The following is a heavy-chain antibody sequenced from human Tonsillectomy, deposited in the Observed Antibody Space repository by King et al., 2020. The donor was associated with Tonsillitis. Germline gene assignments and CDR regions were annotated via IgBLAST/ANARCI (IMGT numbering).Heavy chain of an antibody. V-gene: IGHV5-51*01. J-gene: IGHJ3*02. CDR3: ASSLGYFCCGSCYPDAFDI. CDR1: GYSFTSYW. CDR2: IYPGDSDT. Sequence: QLVQSGAEVKKPGESLKISCKGSGYSFTSYWIGWVRQMPGKGLEWMGIIYPGDSDTRYSPSFQGQVTISADKSISTAYLQWSSLKASDTAMYYCASSLGYFCCGSCYPDAFDIWGQGTMVTVSS. D-gene: IGHD2-15*01.